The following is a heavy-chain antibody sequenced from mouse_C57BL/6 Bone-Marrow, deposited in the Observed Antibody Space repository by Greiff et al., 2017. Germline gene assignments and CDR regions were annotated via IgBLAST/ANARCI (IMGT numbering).Heavy chain of an antibody. J-gene: IGHJ4*01. CDR3: ARDRTGFRAMDY. D-gene: IGHD4-1*01. CDR2: ISYDGSN. Sequence: EVQLQESGPGLVKPSQSLSLTCSVTGYSITSGYYWNWIRQFPGNKLEWMGYISYDGSNNYNPSLENRISITRDTSKNQFFLKLNSVTTEDTATYYCARDRTGFRAMDYWGQGTSVTVSS. V-gene: IGHV3-6*01. CDR1: GYSITSGYY.